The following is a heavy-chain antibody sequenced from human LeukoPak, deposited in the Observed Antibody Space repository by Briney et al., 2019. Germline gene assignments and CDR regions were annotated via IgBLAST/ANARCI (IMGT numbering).Heavy chain of an antibody. CDR1: GYTFTGYY. J-gene: IGHJ5*02. Sequence: ASVKVSCKASGYTFTGYYVHWVRQAPGQGLEWMGWINPNSGDPNYAQKFLGRVTMTRDTSISTAYMELSRLRSDDTAVYYCARRVPVVKDVYWYDPWGQGTLVTVSS. V-gene: IGHV1-2*02. CDR2: INPNSGDP. D-gene: IGHD3-10*01. CDR3: ARRVPVVKDVYWYDP.